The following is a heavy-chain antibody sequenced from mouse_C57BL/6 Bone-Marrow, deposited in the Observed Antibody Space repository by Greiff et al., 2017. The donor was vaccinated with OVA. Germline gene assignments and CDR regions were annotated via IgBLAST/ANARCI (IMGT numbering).Heavy chain of an antibody. D-gene: IGHD2-13*01. CDR2: IDPETGGT. CDR1: GYTFTDYE. Sequence: QVQLQQSGAELVRPGASVTLSCKASGYTFTDYEMHWVKQTPVHGLEWIGAIDPETGGTAYNQKFKGKAILTADKSSSTAYMELRSLTSEDSAVYYWTRCRDYDLEGDYFDYWGQGTTLTVSS. CDR3: TRCRDYDLEGDYFDY. V-gene: IGHV1-15*01. J-gene: IGHJ2*01.